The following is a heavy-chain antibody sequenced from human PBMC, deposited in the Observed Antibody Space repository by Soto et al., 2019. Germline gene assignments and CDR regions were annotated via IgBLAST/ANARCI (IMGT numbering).Heavy chain of an antibody. D-gene: IGHD3-10*01. J-gene: IGHJ4*02. Sequence: EVQLVQSGAEVKKPGESLKISCKGSGYSFTTYWIGWVRQMPGKGLEWMGIIYPYDSDTRYSPSFQGQVIFSADESITTAYLQWTSLKASDTAIYYCARQGSKYGPNFDFWGQGTLVTVSP. V-gene: IGHV5-51*01. CDR1: GYSFTTYW. CDR3: ARQGSKYGPNFDF. CDR2: IYPYDSDT.